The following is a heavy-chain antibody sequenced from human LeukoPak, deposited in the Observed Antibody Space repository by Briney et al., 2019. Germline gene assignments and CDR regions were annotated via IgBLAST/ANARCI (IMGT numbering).Heavy chain of an antibody. V-gene: IGHV4-59*01. CDR2: IYYSGST. CDR1: GGAFSGYY. Sequence: PSETLSLTCTVFGGAFSGYYWSWIRKPPGKGRGGWGYIYYSGSTTYTPSIKSRVTISVDTSKNQFSLKLSSVTAADTAVYYCARVPGYCSGGSCYSGFDYWGQGTLVTVSS. J-gene: IGHJ4*02. CDR3: ARVPGYCSGGSCYSGFDY. D-gene: IGHD2-15*01.